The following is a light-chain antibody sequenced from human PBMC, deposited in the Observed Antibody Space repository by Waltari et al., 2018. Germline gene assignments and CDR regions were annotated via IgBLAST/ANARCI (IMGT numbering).Light chain of an antibody. CDR3: SSYSSSITPV. Sequence: QSALTQPASVSGSPGQSITIPCTGTSSHVGGYTNVSSYQQHPGKAPKRMIYDVTNRPSGFSYRFSGSKSGNTASLTISGLQAEDEADYYCSSYSSSITPVFGGGTKLTVL. CDR1: SSHVGGYTN. J-gene: IGLJ2*01. CDR2: DVT. V-gene: IGLV2-14*03.